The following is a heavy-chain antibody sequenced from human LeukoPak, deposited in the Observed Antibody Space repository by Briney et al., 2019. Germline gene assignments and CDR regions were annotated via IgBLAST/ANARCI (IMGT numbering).Heavy chain of an antibody. CDR1: GGSISSSNW. CDR3: ARLGYCSGGSCYSGFDY. J-gene: IGHJ4*02. D-gene: IGHD2-15*01. Sequence: PSGTLSLTCAVSGGSISSSNWWSWVRQPPGKGLEWIGEIYHSGSTNYNPSLKSRVTISVDKSKNQFSLKLSSVTAADTAVYYCARLGYCSGGSCYSGFDYLGQGALVTVSS. CDR2: IYHSGST. V-gene: IGHV4-4*02.